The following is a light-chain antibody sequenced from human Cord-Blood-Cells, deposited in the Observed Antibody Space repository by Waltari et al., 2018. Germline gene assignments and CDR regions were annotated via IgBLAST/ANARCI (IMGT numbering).Light chain of an antibody. V-gene: IGLV2-14*01. CDR2: DVS. CDR3: SSYTSSFYV. Sequence: QSALTQPASVSGSPGQSITLSCTGTSSDVGGYNYVSWYQQHPGKAPKLMIYDVSNRPSGVSNRFSGSKSGNTASLTISGLQAEDEADYYCSSYTSSFYVFGTGTKVTVL. J-gene: IGLJ1*01. CDR1: SSDVGGYNY.